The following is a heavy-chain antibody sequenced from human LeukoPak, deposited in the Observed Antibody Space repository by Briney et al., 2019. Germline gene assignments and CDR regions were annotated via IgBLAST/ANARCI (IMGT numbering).Heavy chain of an antibody. D-gene: IGHD3-10*01. CDR1: GFTFSRYT. CDR3: ARDRYFGSGRYNYFDF. J-gene: IGHJ4*02. CDR2: ISYDGNNK. Sequence: AGSLTLSRAASGFTFSRYTIHWVRQAPGKGLECVAVISYDGNNKDYADSVKGRFTTSRDNSKNTLYLQMNSLRDEDTAVYYCARDRYFGSGRYNYFDFWGPGTLFTVSS. V-gene: IGHV3-30-3*01.